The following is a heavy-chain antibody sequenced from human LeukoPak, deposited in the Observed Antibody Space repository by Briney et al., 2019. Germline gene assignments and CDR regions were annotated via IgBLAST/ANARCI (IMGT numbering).Heavy chain of an antibody. V-gene: IGHV3-11*04. CDR2: ISRSGSTI. Sequence: PGGSLRLSCAASGFTFSDYYMSWIRQAPGKGLEWVSYISRSGSTIYYADSVKGRFTISRDNAKNSLYLQMNSLRAEDTAVYYCARDPGYDRVYNWFDPWGQGTLVTVSS. D-gene: IGHD2-2*01. CDR1: GFTFSDYY. CDR3: ARDPGYDRVYNWFDP. J-gene: IGHJ5*02.